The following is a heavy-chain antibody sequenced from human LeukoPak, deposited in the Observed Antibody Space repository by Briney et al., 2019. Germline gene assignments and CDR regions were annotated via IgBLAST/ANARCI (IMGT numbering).Heavy chain of an antibody. CDR2: ISGSGGST. CDR1: GFTFSSYA. Sequence: PAGGSLRLSCAASGFTFSSYAMHWVRQAPGKGLEWVSAISGSGGSTYYADSVKGRFTISRDNSKNTLYLQMNSLRAEDTAVYYCAKSLAYVDTAMAWGQGTLVTVSS. CDR3: AKSLAYVDTAMA. D-gene: IGHD5-18*01. J-gene: IGHJ5*02. V-gene: IGHV3-23*01.